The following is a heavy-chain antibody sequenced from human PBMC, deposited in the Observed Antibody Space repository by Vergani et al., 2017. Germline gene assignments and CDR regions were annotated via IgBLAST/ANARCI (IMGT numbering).Heavy chain of an antibody. V-gene: IGHV4-39*07. CDR2: IYYSGST. J-gene: IGHJ4*02. CDR1: GGSISSSSYY. CDR3: ARERAYSTSRLVDY. D-gene: IGHD2-2*01. Sequence: QLQLQESGPGLVKPSETLSLTCTVSGGSISSSSYYWGWIRQPPGKGLEWIGSIYYSGSTYYNPSLKSRVTISVDTSKNQFSLKLSSVTAADTAVYYCARERAYSTSRLVDYWGQGTLVTVSS.